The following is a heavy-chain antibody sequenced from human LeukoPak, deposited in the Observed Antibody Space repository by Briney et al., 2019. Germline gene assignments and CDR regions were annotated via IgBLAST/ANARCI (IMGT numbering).Heavy chain of an antibody. CDR3: AKDVVPDSGWDLDY. CDR2: IYPSGDST. D-gene: IGHD6-19*01. Sequence: GSLRLSCAASGFTFSTYSMTWVRQGPGKGLELGSSIYPSGDSTFYADSVKGRFTISRDNSKNTLYLQMSSLRTEDTAIYYCAKDVVPDSGWDLDYWGQGTLVAVSS. J-gene: IGHJ4*02. CDR1: GFTFSTYS. V-gene: IGHV3-23*01.